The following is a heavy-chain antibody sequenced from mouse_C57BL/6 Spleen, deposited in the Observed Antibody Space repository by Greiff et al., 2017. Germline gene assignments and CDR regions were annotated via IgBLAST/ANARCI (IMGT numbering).Heavy chain of an antibody. Sequence: VQLQQSGAALVRPGTSVKVSCKASGYAFTNYLIEWVKQRPGQGLEWIGVLNPGSGGTNYNEKFKGKATLTADKSSSTAYMQRSSLTSEYSAVYFCARAMNTTSYYYAMDYWGQGTSVTVSS. CDR2: LNPGSGGT. V-gene: IGHV1-54*01. J-gene: IGHJ4*01. CDR3: ARAMNTTSYYYAMDY. D-gene: IGHD2-4*01. CDR1: GYAFTNYL.